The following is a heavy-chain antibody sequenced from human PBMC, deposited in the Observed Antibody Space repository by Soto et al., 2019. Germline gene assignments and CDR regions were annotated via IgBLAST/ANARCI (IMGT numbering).Heavy chain of an antibody. V-gene: IGHV3-23*01. Sequence: EVQLLESGGGLVQPGGSLRLSCAASGFTFSSYAMSWVRQAPGKGLEWVSVISASGGSTYYADSLKGRFTIARDNSKNTLYLQMNSLRAEDTAVYYCSRRSSGWYFDYWGQGTLVTVSS. CDR2: ISASGGST. CDR1: GFTFSSYA. CDR3: SRRSSGWYFDY. J-gene: IGHJ4*02. D-gene: IGHD6-19*01.